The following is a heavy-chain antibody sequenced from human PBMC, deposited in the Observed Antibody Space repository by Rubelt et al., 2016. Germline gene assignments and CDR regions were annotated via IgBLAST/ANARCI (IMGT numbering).Heavy chain of an antibody. Sequence: EVQLVESGGIVVLPGDSLRLSCAASGFAFGDYAMHWVRQAPGKGLECVSLISWDGSVTYYADSVKGRITITRDKSKNSRYLQMNSLRTEDTGLYYCVRANRNGYNLLDYWGQGTLVTVSS. D-gene: IGHD5-24*01. J-gene: IGHJ4*02. V-gene: IGHV3-43D*03. CDR3: VRANRNGYNLLDY. CDR2: ISWDGSVT. CDR1: GFAFGDYA.